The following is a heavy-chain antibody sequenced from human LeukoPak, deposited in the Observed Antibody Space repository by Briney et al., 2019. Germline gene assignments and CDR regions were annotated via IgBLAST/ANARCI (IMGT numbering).Heavy chain of an antibody. CDR2: FDPEDGET. CDR1: GYTLTELS. Sequence: ASVKVSCKVSGYTLTELSMHWVRQAPGKGLEWMGGFDPEDGETIYAQKFQGGVTMTEDTSTDTAYMELSSLRSEDTAVYYCATDQRSYGDYLAVDYWGQGTLVTVSS. D-gene: IGHD4-17*01. V-gene: IGHV1-24*01. J-gene: IGHJ4*02. CDR3: ATDQRSYGDYLAVDY.